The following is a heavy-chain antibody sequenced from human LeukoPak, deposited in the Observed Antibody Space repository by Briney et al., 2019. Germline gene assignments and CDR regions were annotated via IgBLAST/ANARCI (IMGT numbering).Heavy chain of an antibody. CDR1: GYSFTSYW. CDR3: ARLIPAAIYPDAFDI. CDR2: IYPGDSDT. V-gene: IGHV5-51*01. D-gene: IGHD2-2*02. J-gene: IGHJ3*02. Sequence: GESLKISCKGSGYSFTSYWIGWVRQMPGKGLEGMGIIYPGDSDTRYSPSFQGQDTISADKSISTAYLQWSSLKASDTAMYYCARLIPAAIYPDAFDIWGQGTMVTVSS.